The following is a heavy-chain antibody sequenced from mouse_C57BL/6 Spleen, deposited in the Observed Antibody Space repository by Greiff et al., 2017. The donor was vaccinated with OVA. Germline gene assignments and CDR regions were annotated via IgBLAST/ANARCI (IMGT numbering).Heavy chain of an antibody. CDR2: ISSGSSTI. CDR1: GFTFSDYG. V-gene: IGHV5-17*01. Sequence: EVKVVESGGGLVKPGGSLKLSCAASGFTFSDYGMHWVRQAPEKGLEWVAYISSGSSTIYYADTVKGRFTISRDNAKNTLFLQMTSLRSEDTAVYDCARGIYDGYHYAMDYWGQGTSVTVSS. CDR3: ARGIYDGYHYAMDY. D-gene: IGHD2-3*01. J-gene: IGHJ4*01.